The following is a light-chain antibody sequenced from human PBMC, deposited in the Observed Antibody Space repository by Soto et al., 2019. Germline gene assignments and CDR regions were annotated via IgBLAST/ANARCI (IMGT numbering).Light chain of an antibody. CDR3: YQYGSSPFT. CDR1: QSISSSQ. J-gene: IGKJ3*01. Sequence: EIVLTQSPGTLSLSPGERATLSCRASQSISSSQVAWYQQKAGQAPRLLFYGPSSRATGIPDRFSGSGSGTGFTLTISRLEPEDFAVYYCYQYGSSPFTFGPGTKVDIK. V-gene: IGKV3-20*01. CDR2: GPS.